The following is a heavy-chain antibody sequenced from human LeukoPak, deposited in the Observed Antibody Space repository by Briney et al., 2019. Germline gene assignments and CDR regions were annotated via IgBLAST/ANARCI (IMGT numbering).Heavy chain of an antibody. CDR1: GGSISSGDYY. CDR3: ARRRIAAAALGTMDV. D-gene: IGHD6-13*01. V-gene: IGHV4-30-4*08. Sequence: SQTLSLTCTVSGGSISSGDYYWSWIRQPPGKGLEWIGYIYYSGSTYYNPSLKSRVTISVETSKNQFSLKLSSVTAADTAVYYCARRRIAAAALGTMDVWGKGTTVTVSS. J-gene: IGHJ6*03. CDR2: IYYSGST.